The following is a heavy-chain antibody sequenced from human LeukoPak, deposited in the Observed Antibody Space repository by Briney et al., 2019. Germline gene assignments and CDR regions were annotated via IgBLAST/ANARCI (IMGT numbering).Heavy chain of an antibody. CDR2: INHSGST. D-gene: IGHD6-13*01. V-gene: IGHV4-34*01. CDR3: ARPPGIAAAWFDP. Sequence: SETLSLTCAVYGGSFSGYYWSWIRQPPGKGLEWIGEINHSGSTNYNPSLKSRVTISVDTSKDRLSLNLSSVTAADTAVYYCARPPGIAAAWFDPWGQGTLVTVSS. J-gene: IGHJ5*02. CDR1: GGSFSGYY.